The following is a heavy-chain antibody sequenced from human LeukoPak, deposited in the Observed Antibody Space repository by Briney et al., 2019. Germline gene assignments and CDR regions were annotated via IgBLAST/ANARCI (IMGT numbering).Heavy chain of an antibody. V-gene: IGHV1-2*02. CDR3: ARARLDTAMVSADY. CDR1: GYTFTGYY. D-gene: IGHD5-18*01. CDR2: INPNSGGT. Sequence: ASVKVSCKASGYTFTGYYMHWVRQAPGQGLEWMGWINPNSGGTNYAQKFQGRVTMTRDTSISTAYMELSRLRSDDTAVYYCARARLDTAMVSADYWGQGTLVTVSS. J-gene: IGHJ4*02.